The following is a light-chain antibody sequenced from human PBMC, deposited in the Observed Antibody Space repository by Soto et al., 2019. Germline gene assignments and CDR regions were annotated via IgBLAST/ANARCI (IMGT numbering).Light chain of an antibody. Sequence: EIVLTQSPATLSAFPGDRVTLSCRASQALNTRLAWYQHKPGQAPRLLIYLTSNRAAGVPSRFSAWGSETDFPLTISDVQPEDFAVYYCHQRQSWPRTFGQGTKVDIK. CDR3: HQRQSWPRT. CDR1: QALNTR. CDR2: LTS. J-gene: IGKJ1*01. V-gene: IGKV3-11*01.